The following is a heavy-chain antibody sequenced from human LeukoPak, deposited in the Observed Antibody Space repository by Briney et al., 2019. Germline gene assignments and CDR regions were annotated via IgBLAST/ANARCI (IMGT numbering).Heavy chain of an antibody. V-gene: IGHV4-61*02. J-gene: IGHJ4*02. Sequence: PSQTLSLTCTVSRGSISSGNYYWSWIRQPAGKGLEWIGRFHTRGSTNYNPSLKSRVIISVDTSKNQFSLKLNSVTAADTAVYYCARHTTIRSNYFDYWGQGTLVTVSS. D-gene: IGHD5-24*01. CDR3: ARHTTIRSNYFDY. CDR1: RGSISSGNYY. CDR2: FHTRGST.